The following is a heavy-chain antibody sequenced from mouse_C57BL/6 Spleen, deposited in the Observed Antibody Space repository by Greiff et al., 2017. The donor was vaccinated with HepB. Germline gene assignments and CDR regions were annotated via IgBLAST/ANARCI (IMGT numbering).Heavy chain of an antibody. J-gene: IGHJ4*01. Sequence: EVKLQQSGPELVKPGASVKISCKASGYSFTDYNMNWVKQSNGKSLEWIGVINPNYGTTSYNQKFKGKATLTVDQSSSTAYMQLNSLTSEDSAVYYCASRITTVVDYYAMDYWGQGTSVTVSS. CDR2: INPNYGTT. V-gene: IGHV1-39*01. CDR1: GYSFTDYN. CDR3: ASRITTVVDYYAMDY. D-gene: IGHD1-1*01.